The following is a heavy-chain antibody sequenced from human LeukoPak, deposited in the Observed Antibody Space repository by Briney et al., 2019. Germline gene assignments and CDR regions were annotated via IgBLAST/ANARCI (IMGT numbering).Heavy chain of an antibody. Sequence: ASVKVSCKASGYTFTSYDINWVRQATGQGLEWMGWMNPNSGNTGYAQKFQGRVTMTRNTSISTAYMELSSLRSEDTAVYYCARYDSGWYLFDYWGQGTLVTVSS. CDR3: ARYDSGWYLFDY. CDR1: GYTFTSYD. CDR2: MNPNSGNT. V-gene: IGHV1-8*01. J-gene: IGHJ4*02. D-gene: IGHD6-19*01.